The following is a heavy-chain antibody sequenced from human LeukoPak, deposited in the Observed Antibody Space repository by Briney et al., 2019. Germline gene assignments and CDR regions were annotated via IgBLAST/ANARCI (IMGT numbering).Heavy chain of an antibody. CDR3: ARQGNYGSGSYVRDAFDI. D-gene: IGHD3-10*01. CDR1: GFTFSSYA. J-gene: IGHJ3*02. CDR2: ISYDGSNK. Sequence: HPVGSLRLSCAASGFTFSSYAMHWVRQAPGKGLEWVAVISYDGSNKYYADSVKGRFTISRDNSKNTVYLQMNSLRAEDTAVYYCARQGNYGSGSYVRDAFDIWGQGTMVTVSS. V-gene: IGHV3-30-3*01.